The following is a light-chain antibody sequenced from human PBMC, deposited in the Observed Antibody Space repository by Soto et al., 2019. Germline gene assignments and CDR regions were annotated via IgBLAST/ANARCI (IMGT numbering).Light chain of an antibody. CDR3: QHYRSLPPMWT. Sequence: EIVLTQSPAALSLSPGERATLSCGASQSVAGNFLAWYQHKPGLAPRLLIYDASIRANGIPDRFSGGGSGTDFTLTISRLETEDSAVYYCQHYRSLPPMWTFGLGTKVDIK. CDR1: QSVAGNF. V-gene: IGKV3D-20*01. J-gene: IGKJ1*01. CDR2: DAS.